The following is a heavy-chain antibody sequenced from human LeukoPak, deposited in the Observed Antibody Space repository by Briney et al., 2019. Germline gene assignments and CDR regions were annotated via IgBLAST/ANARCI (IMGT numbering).Heavy chain of an antibody. CDR1: GGSIRSYY. CDR2: IYYSGST. V-gene: IGHV4-59*01. D-gene: IGHD6-13*01. CDR3: ARVYYSSSYDYWYFDL. J-gene: IGHJ2*01. Sequence: PSETLSLTCTVSGGSIRSYYWSWIRQPPGKGLEWIGYIYYSGSTNYNPSLKSRLTISVDTSKSQFSLKLSSVTAADTAVYYCARVYYSSSYDYWYFDLWGRGTLVTVSS.